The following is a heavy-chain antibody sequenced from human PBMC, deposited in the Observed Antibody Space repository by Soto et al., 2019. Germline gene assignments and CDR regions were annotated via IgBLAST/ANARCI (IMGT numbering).Heavy chain of an antibody. CDR3: ARDPQSDFHYYYGMDV. D-gene: IGHD2-21*01. Sequence: GGSLRLSCAASGFTYSSYGMHWVRQAPGKGLEWVAVIWYDGSNKYYADSVKGRFTISRDNSKNTLYLQMNSLRAEDTAVYYCARDPQSDFHYYYGMDVWGQGTTVTVSS. CDR2: IWYDGSNK. J-gene: IGHJ6*02. CDR1: GFTYSSYG. V-gene: IGHV3-33*01.